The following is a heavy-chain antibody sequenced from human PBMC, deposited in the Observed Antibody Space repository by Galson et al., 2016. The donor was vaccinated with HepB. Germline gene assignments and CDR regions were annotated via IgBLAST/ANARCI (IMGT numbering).Heavy chain of an antibody. V-gene: IGHV1-3*01. D-gene: IGHD4/OR15-4a*01. CDR3: ARELYGTIAFDI. CDR1: GYTFTSYA. Sequence: SVKVSCKASGYTFTSYAIHWVRQAPGQRLEWMGWLNGGTGETRSSERFQDRLTITMDTSASTAYMQLSSLRSEDTARYYCARELYGTIAFDIWGPGTMVAVSS. J-gene: IGHJ3*02. CDR2: LNGGTGET.